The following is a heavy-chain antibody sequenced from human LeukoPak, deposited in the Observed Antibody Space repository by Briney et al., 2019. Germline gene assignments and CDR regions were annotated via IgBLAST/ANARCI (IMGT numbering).Heavy chain of an antibody. J-gene: IGHJ4*02. V-gene: IGHV3-23*01. CDR1: GFTFSSYA. Sequence: GGSLRLSCAASGFTFSSYAMSWVRQAPGKGLEWVSAISGSGGSTYYADSVKGRFTISRDNSKNTLYLQMNSLRAEDTAVYYCAKLIKDSSGYYCVYWGQGTLVTVSS. CDR3: AKLIKDSSGYYCVY. CDR2: ISGSGGST. D-gene: IGHD3-22*01.